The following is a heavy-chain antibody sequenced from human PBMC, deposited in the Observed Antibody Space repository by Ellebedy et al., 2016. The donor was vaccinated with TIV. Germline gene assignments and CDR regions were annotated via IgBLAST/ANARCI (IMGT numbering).Heavy chain of an antibody. V-gene: IGHV3-23*01. CDR1: GFTFTNYA. CDR3: AKRGFMDV. D-gene: IGHD3-10*01. CDR2: ISASGFST. Sequence: GGSLRLSCAASGFTFTNYAMGWVRQAPGKGLEWVSVISASGFSTYYADSVKGRFTFSRDNSKNTLYLQMNNLRAEDTAVYYCAKRGFMDVWGQGTTVTVSS. J-gene: IGHJ6*02.